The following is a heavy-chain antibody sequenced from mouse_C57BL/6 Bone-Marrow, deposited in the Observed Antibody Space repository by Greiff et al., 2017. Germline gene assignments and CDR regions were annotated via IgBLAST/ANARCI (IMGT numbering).Heavy chain of an antibody. CDR2: IHPNSGST. D-gene: IGHD1-1*02. J-gene: IGHJ4*01. CDR1: GYTFTSYW. V-gene: IGHV1-64*01. CDR3: TRVEGYGDAMDY. Sequence: QVQLQQPGAELVKPGASVKLSCKASGYTFTSYWMHWVKQRPGQGLEWIGMIHPNSGSTNYNEKFKSKATLTVDKSSSTAYMQLSSLTSEDSAVYYCTRVEGYGDAMDYWGQGTSVTLSS.